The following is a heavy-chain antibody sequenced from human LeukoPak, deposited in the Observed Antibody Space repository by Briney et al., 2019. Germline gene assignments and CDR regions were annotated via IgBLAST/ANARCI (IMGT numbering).Heavy chain of an antibody. V-gene: IGHV3-74*03. D-gene: IGHD3-3*01. CDR2: TNTDGSST. J-gene: IGHJ4*02. CDR3: ASQVTIFGGGKYFDY. Sequence: GGSLRLSCAASGFTFSSYWMHWVRQAPRKGLVWVSGTNTDGSSTMYADSVKGRFTIARDNAKNTLYLQMNSLRAEDTAIYYCASQVTIFGGGKYFDYWGQGTLVTVSS. CDR1: GFTFSSYW.